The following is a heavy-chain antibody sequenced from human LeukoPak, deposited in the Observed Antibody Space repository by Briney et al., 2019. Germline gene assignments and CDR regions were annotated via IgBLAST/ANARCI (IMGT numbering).Heavy chain of an antibody. CDR3: ARYYYDSSGSRWGIYYYMDV. CDR1: GYTLTELS. CDR2: FDPEDGET. J-gene: IGHJ6*03. Sequence: ASVKVSCKVSGYTLTELSMHWVRQAPGKGLEWMGGFDPEDGETIYAQKFQGRVTMTEDTSTDTAYMELSSLRSDDTAVYYCARYYYDSSGSRWGIYYYMDVWGKGTTVTISS. D-gene: IGHD3-22*01. V-gene: IGHV1-24*01.